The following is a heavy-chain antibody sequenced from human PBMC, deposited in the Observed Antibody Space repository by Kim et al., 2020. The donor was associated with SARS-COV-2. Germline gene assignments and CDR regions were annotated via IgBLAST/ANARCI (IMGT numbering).Heavy chain of an antibody. D-gene: IGHD6-13*01. CDR2: ISSSTSYT. CDR1: GFTFSDYY. V-gene: IGHV3-11*05. CDR3: ARVPSGSSSRYWFDP. J-gene: IGHJ5*02. Sequence: GGSLRLSCAASGFTFSDYYMSWIRQAPGKGLEWVSYISSSTSYTKYADSVKGRFTISRDNAKNSLYLQMNSLRAEDTAVYYCARVPSGSSSRYWFDPWGQGTLVTVSS.